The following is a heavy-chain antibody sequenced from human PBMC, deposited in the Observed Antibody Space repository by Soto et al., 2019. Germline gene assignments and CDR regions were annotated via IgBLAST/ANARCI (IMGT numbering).Heavy chain of an antibody. Sequence: QVQLVESGGGLLQPGGSLSLSCAASGFTFSSHPMHWVRQPPGKGLEWVAVISYDGRSAYYSDSVKGRFTISRDNSKNILYLEKDSLRAEDTAVYYCAKDLGQWATTEYYFDYWGQGARVTVSS. CDR1: GFTFSSHP. CDR2: ISYDGRSA. CDR3: AKDLGQWATTEYYFDY. V-gene: IGHV3-30*18. D-gene: IGHD4-17*01. J-gene: IGHJ4*02.